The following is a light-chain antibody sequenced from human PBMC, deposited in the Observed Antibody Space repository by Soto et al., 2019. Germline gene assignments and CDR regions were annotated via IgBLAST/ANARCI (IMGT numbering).Light chain of an antibody. CDR1: SSDVGGYNY. CDR2: EVI. J-gene: IGLJ1*01. CDR3: SSYTSSSTLV. V-gene: IGLV2-14*01. Sequence: QSVLTQPASVCGPPGQSITISCTGTSSDVGGYNYVSWYQQHPGKAPKLIICEVINRPSGVSNRFSGSKSGNTASLTISGLQAEDEADYYCSSYTSSSTLVFGTGTKVTVL.